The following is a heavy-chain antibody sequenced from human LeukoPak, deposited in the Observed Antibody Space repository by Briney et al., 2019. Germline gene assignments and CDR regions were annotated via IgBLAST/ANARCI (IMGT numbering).Heavy chain of an antibody. V-gene: IGHV1-46*03. D-gene: IGHD3-3*01. Sequence: ASVKVSYKASGYTFTGYYMHWVRQAPGQGLEWMGIINPSGGSTSYAQKFQGRVTMTRDTSTSTVSMELSSLRSEDTAVYYCARGFWSGYDGYFFDYWGQGTLVTVSS. CDR1: GYTFTGYY. CDR2: INPSGGST. J-gene: IGHJ4*02. CDR3: ARGFWSGYDGYFFDY.